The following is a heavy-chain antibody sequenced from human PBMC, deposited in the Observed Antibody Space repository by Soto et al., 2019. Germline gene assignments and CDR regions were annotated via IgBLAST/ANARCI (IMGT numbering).Heavy chain of an antibody. CDR1: GFTFSSYT. CDR2: FSGIGGST. D-gene: IGHD3-16*01. V-gene: IGHV3-23*01. J-gene: IGHJ4*02. CDR3: AKGRGSPYYFDY. Sequence: GGSLRLSCAASGFTFSSYTMNWVRQAPGKGLEWVSAFSGIGGSTNYADSVKGRFTISRDNSKNTLSLQMNSLRAEDTAVYYCAKGRGSPYYFDYWGQGTLVTVSS.